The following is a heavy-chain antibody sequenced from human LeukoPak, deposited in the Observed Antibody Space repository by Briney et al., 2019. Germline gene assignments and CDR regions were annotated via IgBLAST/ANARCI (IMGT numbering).Heavy chain of an antibody. V-gene: IGHV4-34*01. Sequence: SETLSLTCAVYGGSFSGYYWSWIRQPPGKGLEWIGEINHSGSTNYNPSLKSRVTISVDTSKNQFSPKLSSVTAADTAVYYCARVGNCSSTSCYYYFDYWGQGTLVTVSS. CDR2: INHSGST. D-gene: IGHD2-2*01. CDR1: GGSFSGYY. CDR3: ARVGNCSSTSCYYYFDY. J-gene: IGHJ4*02.